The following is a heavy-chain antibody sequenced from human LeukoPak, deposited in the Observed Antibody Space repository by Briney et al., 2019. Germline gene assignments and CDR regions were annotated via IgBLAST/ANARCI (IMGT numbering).Heavy chain of an antibody. Sequence: SETLSLTCTVSGGSISSGSYYWSWIRQPAGEGLEWIGRIYTTGSTNYNPSLKSRVTISVDTSKNQFSLKLSSVTAADTAVYYCARFYDFWSGPPGWFDPWGQGTLVTVSS. J-gene: IGHJ5*02. V-gene: IGHV4-61*02. CDR3: ARFYDFWSGPPGWFDP. D-gene: IGHD3-3*01. CDR1: GGSISSGSYY. CDR2: IYTTGST.